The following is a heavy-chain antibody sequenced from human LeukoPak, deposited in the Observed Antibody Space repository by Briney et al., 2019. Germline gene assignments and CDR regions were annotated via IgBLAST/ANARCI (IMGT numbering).Heavy chain of an antibody. J-gene: IGHJ4*02. V-gene: IGHV3-66*01. D-gene: IGHD2-15*01. CDR1: GFTVISNY. CDR2: IYSGGST. Sequence: GGSLRLSCAASGFTVISNYMSWVRQAPGKGLEWVSVIYSGGSTYYADSVKGRFTISRDNSKNTLYLQMNSLRAEDTAVYYCAREESRSGGSCYSSGWGQGTLVTVSS. CDR3: AREESRSGGSCYSSG.